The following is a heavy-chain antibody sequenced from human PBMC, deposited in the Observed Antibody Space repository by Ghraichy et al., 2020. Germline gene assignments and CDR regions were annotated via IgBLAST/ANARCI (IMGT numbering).Heavy chain of an antibody. CDR2: INHSGST. J-gene: IGHJ5*02. V-gene: IGHV4-34*01. CDR3: ARQSSSWYFGKLNVNWFDP. D-gene: IGHD6-13*01. CDR1: GGSFSGYY. Sequence: SETLSLTCAVYGGSFSGYYWSWIRQPPGKGLEWIGEINHSGSTNYNPSLKSRVTISVDTSKNQFSLKLSSVTAADTAVYYCARQSSSWYFGKLNVNWFDPWGQGTLVTVSS.